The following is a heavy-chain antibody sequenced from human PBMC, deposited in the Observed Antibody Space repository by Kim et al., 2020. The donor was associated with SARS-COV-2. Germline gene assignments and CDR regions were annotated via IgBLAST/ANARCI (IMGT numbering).Heavy chain of an antibody. J-gene: IGHJ4*01. CDR1: GGSISSYY. CDR2: IYYSGST. Sequence: SETLSLTCTVSGGSISSYYWSWIRQPPGKGLEWIGYIYYSGSTNYNPSLKSRVTISVDTSKNQFSLKLSSVTAADTAVYYCAGEGRGLYGSGSYLDYWG. CDR3: AGEGRGLYGSGSYLDY. D-gene: IGHD3-10*01. V-gene: IGHV4-59*01.